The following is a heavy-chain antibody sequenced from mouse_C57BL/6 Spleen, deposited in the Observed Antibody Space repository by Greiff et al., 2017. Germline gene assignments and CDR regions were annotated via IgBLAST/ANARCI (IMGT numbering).Heavy chain of an antibody. CDR1: GYTFTDYN. CDR3: SRSGCPYGSSSYAMDY. V-gene: IGHV1-18*01. J-gene: IGHJ4*01. CDR2: INHNNGGT. Sequence: EVKLMESGPELVKPGASVKIPCKASGYTFTDYNMAWVQQSHGKSLEWIGDINHNNGGTIYNQKFKGKATLTVDKSSSTAYMELRSLTSEDTAVYYCSRSGCPYGSSSYAMDYWGQGTSVTVSS. D-gene: IGHD1-1*01.